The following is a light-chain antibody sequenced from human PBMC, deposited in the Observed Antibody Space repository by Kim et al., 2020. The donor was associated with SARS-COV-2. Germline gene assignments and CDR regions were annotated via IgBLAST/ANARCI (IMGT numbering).Light chain of an antibody. J-gene: IGLJ3*02. V-gene: IGLV10-54*01. CDR3: SAWDSSLSAWV. Sequence: RQTDTHTCTGNNKNVGNEGAAWLQQHQGHPPKLLSYRNNNRPSGISERLSASRSGNTASLTITGLQPEDEADYYCSAWDSSLSAWVFGGGTQLTVL. CDR2: RNN. CDR1: NKNVGNEG.